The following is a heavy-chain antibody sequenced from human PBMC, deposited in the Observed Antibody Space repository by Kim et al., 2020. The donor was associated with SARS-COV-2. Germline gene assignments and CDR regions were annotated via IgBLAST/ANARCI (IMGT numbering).Heavy chain of an antibody. V-gene: IGHV1-18*04. CDR1: GYTFTSYG. Sequence: ASVKVSCKASGYTFTSYGISWVRQAPGQGLEWMGWISAYNGNTDYAQRLQGRVTMTTDTSTSTAYMALRSLRSDDTAVYYCSRSPQSWVVVTHFDYWGQG. CDR3: SRSPQSWVVVTHFDY. D-gene: IGHD3-22*01. J-gene: IGHJ4*02. CDR2: ISAYNGNT.